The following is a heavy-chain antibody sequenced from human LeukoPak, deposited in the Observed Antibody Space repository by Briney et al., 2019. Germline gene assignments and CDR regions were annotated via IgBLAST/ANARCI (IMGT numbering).Heavy chain of an antibody. V-gene: IGHV3-23*01. CDR2: ISGSGGST. Sequence: PGGSLRLSCAASGFTFSSYGMSWVRQAPGKGLEWVSAISGSGGSTYYADSVKGRFTISRDNSKNTLYLQMNSLRAEDTAVYYCAKDQSAYWDYFDYWGQGTLVTVSS. J-gene: IGHJ4*02. CDR1: GFTFSSYG. CDR3: AKDQSAYWDYFDY. D-gene: IGHD2-8*02.